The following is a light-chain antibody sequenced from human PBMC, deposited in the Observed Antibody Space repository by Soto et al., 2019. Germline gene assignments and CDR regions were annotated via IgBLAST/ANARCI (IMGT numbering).Light chain of an antibody. V-gene: IGKV4-1*01. Sequence: DIVMTXXPDSLAVSLGERATINCKSSQSLLYSSNNRNYLAWYQQKSGQPPKLLIYWASSRESGVPDRFSGSGSGTDFTLTISSLQAEDVAVYYCQQYYGTPLTFGGGTKVEIK. CDR2: WAS. CDR1: QSLLYSSNNRNY. J-gene: IGKJ4*01. CDR3: QQYYGTPLT.